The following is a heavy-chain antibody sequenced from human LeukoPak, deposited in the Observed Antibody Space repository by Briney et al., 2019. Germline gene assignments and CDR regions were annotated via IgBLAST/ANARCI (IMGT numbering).Heavy chain of an antibody. CDR2: INTNTGNP. Sequence: ASVKVSCKASGYTFTSYAMNWVRQAPGQGLEWMGWINTNTGNPTYAQGFTGRFVFSLDTSVSTAYLQISSLKAEDTAVCYCARSDLWYGSGSYWPNYYYYGMDVWGQGTTVTVSS. V-gene: IGHV7-4-1*02. CDR3: ARSDLWYGSGSYWPNYYYYGMDV. CDR1: GYTFTSYA. D-gene: IGHD3-10*01. J-gene: IGHJ6*02.